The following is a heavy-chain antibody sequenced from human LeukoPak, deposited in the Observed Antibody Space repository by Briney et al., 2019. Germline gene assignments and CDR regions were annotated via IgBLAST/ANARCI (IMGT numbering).Heavy chain of an antibody. V-gene: IGHV3-11*01. J-gene: IGHJ4*02. CDR1: GFTFSDYY. CDR3: AKGADSSGYYYGSDFDY. Sequence: GGSLRLSCAASGFTFSDYYMSWIRQAPGKGLEWVSYISSSGSTIYYADSVKGRFTISRDNSKNTLYLQMNSLRAEDTAVYYCAKGADSSGYYYGSDFDYWGQGTLVTVSS. CDR2: ISSSGSTI. D-gene: IGHD3-22*01.